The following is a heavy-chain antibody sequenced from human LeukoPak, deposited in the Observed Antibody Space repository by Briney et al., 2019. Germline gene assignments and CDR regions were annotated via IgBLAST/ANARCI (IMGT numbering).Heavy chain of an antibody. J-gene: IGHJ4*02. Sequence: SETLSLTRAVYGGSFSGYYWSWIRQPPGTGLEWIGEIYHSGSTNYNPSLKSRVTISVDKTKNQFSLNLSSVTAADTAVYYCARATYYDTLTGYYKGLDYWGQGTLVTVSS. CDR3: ARATYYDTLTGYYKGLDY. CDR1: GGSFSGYY. D-gene: IGHD3-9*01. V-gene: IGHV4-34*01. CDR2: IYHSGST.